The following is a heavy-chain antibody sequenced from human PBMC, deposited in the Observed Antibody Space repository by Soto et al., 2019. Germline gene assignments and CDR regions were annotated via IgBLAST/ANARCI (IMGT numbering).Heavy chain of an antibody. CDR1: GGTFSSYA. CDR3: AGRYYYGSGSPDYYYYGMDV. Sequence: QVQLVQSGAEVKKPGSSVKVSCKASGGTFSSYAISWVRQAPGQGLEWMGGIIPIFGTANYAQKFQGRVTITADESTSTAYMELSSLRSEDTAVYYCAGRYYYGSGSPDYYYYGMDVWGQGTTVTVSS. J-gene: IGHJ6*02. V-gene: IGHV1-69*12. CDR2: IIPIFGTA. D-gene: IGHD3-10*01.